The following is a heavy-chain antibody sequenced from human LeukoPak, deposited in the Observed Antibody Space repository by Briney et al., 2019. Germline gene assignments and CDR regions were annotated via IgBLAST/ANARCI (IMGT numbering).Heavy chain of an antibody. V-gene: IGHV3-23*01. D-gene: IGHD2-21*02. CDR3: AKAASVTVIDF. J-gene: IGHJ4*02. CDR2: ISGSGGLT. CDR1: GFTFSNSG. Sequence: PGGSLRLSCAASGFTFSNSGMTWVRQAPGKGLEWVSSISGSGGLTYYADSVKGRFTISRDNSKSTLSLQMKSLGAEDTAVYYCAKAASVTVIDFWGQGTLVTVSS.